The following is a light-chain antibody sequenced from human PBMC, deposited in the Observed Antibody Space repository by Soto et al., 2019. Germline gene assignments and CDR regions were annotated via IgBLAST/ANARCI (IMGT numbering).Light chain of an antibody. CDR3: QHYNSYSEA. CDR1: PGIASF. J-gene: IGKJ1*01. Sequence: DIQMTQSPSSLSASVGDRVTITCRASPGIASFLAWYQQKPGKVPKLLIYAASTLHSGVPSRFSGSGSGTDFTLTISTLLPEDVATYYCQHYNSYSEAFGQGTKVELK. V-gene: IGKV1-27*01. CDR2: AAS.